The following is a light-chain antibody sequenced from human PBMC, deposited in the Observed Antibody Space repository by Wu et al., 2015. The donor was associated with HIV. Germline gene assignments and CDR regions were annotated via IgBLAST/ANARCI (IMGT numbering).Light chain of an antibody. CDR2: GAS. CDR1: QSVSRN. J-gene: IGKJ4*01. V-gene: IGKV3-15*01. Sequence: IVMTQSPGTLSVSPGERATLTCRASQSVSRNLAWYQQKPGQAPRLLMYGASTRATGIPARFSGSGSRTEFTLTISSLQSEDLAIYYCQQYSKWPLTFGGGTKVEIK. CDR3: QQYSKWPLT.